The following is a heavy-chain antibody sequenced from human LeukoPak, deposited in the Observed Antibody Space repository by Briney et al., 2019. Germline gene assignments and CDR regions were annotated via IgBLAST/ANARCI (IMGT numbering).Heavy chain of an antibody. CDR3: ARTCYDILTSIRDFDY. CDR1: GFPFSDHY. Sequence: GGSLRLSCAASGFPFSDHYIDWVRQAPGKGLEWVGRTRNKARSYTTDYAASVKGRFTISRDDSKKSVYLQMNSLKTEDTAVYYCARTCYDILTSIRDFDYWGQGTLVTVSS. V-gene: IGHV3-72*01. J-gene: IGHJ4*02. D-gene: IGHD3-9*01. CDR2: TRNKARSYTT.